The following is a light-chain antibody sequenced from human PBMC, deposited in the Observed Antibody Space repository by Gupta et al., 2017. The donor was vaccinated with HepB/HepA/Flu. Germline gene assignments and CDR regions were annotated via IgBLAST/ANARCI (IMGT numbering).Light chain of an antibody. CDR2: GAS. Sequence: DIQMTQSTSSLSASVGDRVTITCRASQSISNYLNWYQHKPGKVPELLIYGASSLQSGVSARFSGSGSGTDFTLTISNLQPEDFATYCCQESYNTPLTFGGGTKVEIK. CDR3: QESYNTPLT. V-gene: IGKV1-39*01. J-gene: IGKJ4*01. CDR1: QSISNY.